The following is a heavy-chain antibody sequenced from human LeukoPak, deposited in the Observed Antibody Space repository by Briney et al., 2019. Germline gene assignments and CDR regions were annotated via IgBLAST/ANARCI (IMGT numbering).Heavy chain of an antibody. CDR2: IIPIFGTA. CDR1: GGTFSNYA. D-gene: IGHD2-2*01. J-gene: IGHJ4*02. Sequence: ASVTVSFKASGGTFSNYAISWVRQARGQGLEWMGGIIPIFGTANYAQKFQGRVTITADESTSTAYMELSSLRSEDTAVYYCARDPGYCSSTSCYGGFDYWGQGTLVTVSS. CDR3: ARDPGYCSSTSCYGGFDY. V-gene: IGHV1-69*13.